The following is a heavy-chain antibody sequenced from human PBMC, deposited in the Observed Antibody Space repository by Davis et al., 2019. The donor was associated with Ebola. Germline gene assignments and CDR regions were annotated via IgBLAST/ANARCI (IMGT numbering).Heavy chain of an antibody. CDR1: GYTLTDYQ. J-gene: IGHJ4*02. CDR2: ISAYSGNT. V-gene: IGHV1-18*04. D-gene: IGHD6-6*01. Sequence: ASVKVSCKASGYTLTDYQMHWVRQAPGQGLEWMGWISAYSGNTNYAQKLQGRVTMTTDTSTSTAYMELRSLRSDDTAVYYCARDPGAALLDHWGQGTPVTVSS. CDR3: ARDPGAALLDH.